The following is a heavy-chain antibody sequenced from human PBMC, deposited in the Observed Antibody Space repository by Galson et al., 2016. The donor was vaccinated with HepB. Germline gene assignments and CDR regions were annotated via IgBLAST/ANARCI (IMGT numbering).Heavy chain of an antibody. Sequence: CAISGDSVSSTSAGWSWVRQSPSRGPEWLGRTFYRSKWYYDYAISVRSRITINPDTSKNQFSPQLISVTPEDTAVYYCARGGLVRGAHGGSFDSWGQGTLVTVSS. J-gene: IGHJ4*01. CDR3: ARGGLVRGAHGGSFDS. CDR2: TFYRSKWYY. CDR1: GDSVSSTSAG. V-gene: IGHV6-1*01. D-gene: IGHD3-10*01.